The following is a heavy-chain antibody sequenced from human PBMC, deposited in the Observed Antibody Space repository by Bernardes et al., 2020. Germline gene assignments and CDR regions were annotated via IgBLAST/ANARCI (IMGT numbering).Heavy chain of an antibody. J-gene: IGHJ4*02. CDR3: AHTALIMIVVDDGPGGFDY. D-gene: IGHD3-22*01. CDR1: GFSLSTSGVG. V-gene: IGHV2-5*02. Sequence: SGPTLVKPTQTLTLTCTFSGFSLSTSGVGVGWIRQPPGKALEWLALIYWDDDKRYSPSLKSRLTITKDTSKNQVVLTMTNMDPVDTATYYCAHTALIMIVVDDGPGGFDYWGQGTLVTVSS. CDR2: IYWDDDK.